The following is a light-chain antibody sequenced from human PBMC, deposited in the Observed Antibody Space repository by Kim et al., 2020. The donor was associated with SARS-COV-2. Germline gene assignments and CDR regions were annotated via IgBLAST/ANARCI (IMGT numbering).Light chain of an antibody. CDR3: ATWDVTLNGWV. J-gene: IGLJ3*02. Sequence: GQWVTIAVSGSCSNVGRPFGNWYQQLPGPAHKVFIYNDNQRPSGVPARFSGSRSGTSASLAISGLQSEDEADYYCATWDVTLNGWVFGGGTQLTVL. CDR2: NDN. CDR1: CSNVGRPF. V-gene: IGLV1-44*01.